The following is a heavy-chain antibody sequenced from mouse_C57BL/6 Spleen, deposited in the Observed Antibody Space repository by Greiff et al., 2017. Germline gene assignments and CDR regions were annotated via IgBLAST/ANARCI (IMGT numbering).Heavy chain of an antibody. J-gene: IGHJ1*03. CDR1: GFTFSDYY. V-gene: IGHV5-16*01. CDR2: INYDGSST. CDR3: ARVYRYFDV. Sequence: EVKLVESEGGLVQPGSSMKLSCTASGFTFSDYYMAWVRQVPETGLEWVANINYDGSSTYYLDSLKSRFIISRDNAKNILYLQMSSLKSEDTATYYCARVYRYFDVWGTGTTVTVSS.